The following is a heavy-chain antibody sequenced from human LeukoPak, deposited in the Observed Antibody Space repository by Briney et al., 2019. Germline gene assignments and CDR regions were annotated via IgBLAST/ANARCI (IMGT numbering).Heavy chain of an antibody. CDR2: IYSGGST. CDR1: GFTVSSNY. J-gene: IGHJ6*02. CDR3: ARENYHGLDV. V-gene: IGHV3-53*01. Sequence: GGSLRLSCAASGFTVSSNYMSWVRQAPGKGLEWVSVIYSGGSTYYADSVKGRFTISRDKSKNTVYLQMNSLRAEDTAVYYRARENYHGLDVWGQGTTVTVSS.